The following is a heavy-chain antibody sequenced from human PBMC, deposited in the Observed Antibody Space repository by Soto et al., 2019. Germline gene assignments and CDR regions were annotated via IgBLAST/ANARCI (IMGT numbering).Heavy chain of an antibody. CDR1: GFTFSSYA. D-gene: IGHD5-12*01. CDR3: ARARMATQNWFDP. V-gene: IGHV3-30-3*01. Sequence: QVQLVESGGGVVQPGRSLRLSCAASGFTFSSYAMHWVRQAPGKGLEWVAVISYDGSNKYYADSVKGRFTISRDNSKNTLYLQMNSLRAEDTAVYYCARARMATQNWFDPWGQGTLVTVSS. CDR2: ISYDGSNK. J-gene: IGHJ5*02.